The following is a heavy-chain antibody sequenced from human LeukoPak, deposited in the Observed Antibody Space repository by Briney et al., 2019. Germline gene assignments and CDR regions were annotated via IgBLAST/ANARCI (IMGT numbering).Heavy chain of an antibody. CDR3: ARFNGRRYMDV. V-gene: IGHV4-59*08. Sequence: SETLSLTCTVSGGSISSYYWSWIRQPPGKGLEWIGYIYYSWNTNYNPSLKSRVIISVNTSKNQFSLKLSSVTAADTAVYYCARFNGRRYMDVWGKGTTVTVSS. CDR1: GGSISSYY. D-gene: IGHD2-8*01. CDR2: IYYSWNT. J-gene: IGHJ6*03.